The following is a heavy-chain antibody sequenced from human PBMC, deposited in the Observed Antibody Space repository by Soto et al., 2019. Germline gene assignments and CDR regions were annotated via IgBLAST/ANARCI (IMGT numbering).Heavy chain of an antibody. V-gene: IGHV4-31*03. Sequence: SETLSLTCTVSGGSVTGGGFCCSWIRQHPGEGLEFIGYMCYSGSTTYNPSLKSRVAISIDTSKNQFSLSLTFVTAADTAVYYCASRDYGYTFSIWGKGTRVTVSS. CDR2: MCYSGST. CDR3: ASRDYGYTFSI. J-gene: IGHJ3*02. CDR1: GGSVTGGGFC. D-gene: IGHD4-17*01.